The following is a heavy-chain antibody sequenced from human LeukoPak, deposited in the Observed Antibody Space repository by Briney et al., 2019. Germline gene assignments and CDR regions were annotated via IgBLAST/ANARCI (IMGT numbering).Heavy chain of an antibody. V-gene: IGHV3-23*01. CDR1: GFTFSNYA. Sequence: GASLRLSCAASGFTFSNYAMSWARQAPGKGLEWVSAITGSGGNTYYADSVKGRFTISRDNSKNTVFLQMNSLRAEDTAVYYCAKWGDYDVLTGYYVSDYWGQGTLVTVSS. CDR3: AKWGDYDVLTGYYVSDY. CDR2: ITGSGGNT. D-gene: IGHD3-9*01. J-gene: IGHJ4*02.